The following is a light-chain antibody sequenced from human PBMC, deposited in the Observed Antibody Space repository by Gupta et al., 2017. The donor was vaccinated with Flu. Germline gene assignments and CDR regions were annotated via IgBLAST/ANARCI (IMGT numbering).Light chain of an antibody. CDR3: MQALQTPPT. J-gene: IGKJ1*01. CDR2: LGS. CDR1: QSLLHSNGYNY. Sequence: DIVMNQSPPSLPVTPGAPASISCRSSQSLLHSNGYNYLDWYLQKPGQSPQLLIYLGSNRASGVPDRFSGSGSGTDFTLKISRVEAEDVGVYYCMQALQTPPTFGQGTKVEIK. V-gene: IGKV2-28*01.